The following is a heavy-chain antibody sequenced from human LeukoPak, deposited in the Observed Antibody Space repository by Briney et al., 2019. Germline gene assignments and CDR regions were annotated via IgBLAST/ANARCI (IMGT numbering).Heavy chain of an antibody. CDR2: ISYDGSNK. D-gene: IGHD3-9*01. J-gene: IGHJ4*02. CDR1: GFTFSSYG. V-gene: IGHV3-30*18. CDR3: AKEYGGPDILTGYPLTDY. Sequence: SGRSLRLSCAASGFTFSSYGMHWVRQAPGKGLEWVGVISYDGSNKYYADSVKGRFTISRDNPKNTLYLQMNSLRAEDTAVYYCAKEYGGPDILTGYPLTDYWGQGTLVTVSS.